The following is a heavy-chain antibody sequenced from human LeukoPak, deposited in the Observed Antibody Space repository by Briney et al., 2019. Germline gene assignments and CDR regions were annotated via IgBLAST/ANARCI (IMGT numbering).Heavy chain of an antibody. CDR2: ISGSGGST. D-gene: IGHD3-16*01. Sequence: GGSLRLSCAASGFTFSSYAMSWVRQAPGKGLEWVSAISGSGGSTYYADSVKGRFTISRDNSKNTLYLQMNSLRAEDTAVYYFAKNQGPNYGVYYLVYWGEGTLFTAS. V-gene: IGHV3-23*01. J-gene: IGHJ4*02. CDR1: GFTFSSYA. CDR3: AKNQGPNYGVYYLVY.